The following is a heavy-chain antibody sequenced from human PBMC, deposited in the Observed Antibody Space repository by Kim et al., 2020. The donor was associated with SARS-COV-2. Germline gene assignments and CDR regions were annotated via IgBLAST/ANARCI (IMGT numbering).Heavy chain of an antibody. J-gene: IGHJ4*02. D-gene: IGHD2-15*01. Sequence: ASVKVSCKASGYTFTSYAMHWVRQAPGQRLEWMGWINAGNGNTKYSQKFQGRVTITRDTSASTAYMELSSLRSEDTAVYYCAILAGCSGGSCYLWGQGTLVTVSS. CDR1: GYTFTSYA. V-gene: IGHV1-3*01. CDR3: AILAGCSGGSCYL. CDR2: INAGNGNT.